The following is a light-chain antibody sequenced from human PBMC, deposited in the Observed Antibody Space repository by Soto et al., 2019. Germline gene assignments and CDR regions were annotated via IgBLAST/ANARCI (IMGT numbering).Light chain of an antibody. CDR1: QSVLYSSNKKNY. V-gene: IGKV4-1*01. CDR3: QQSYTPRT. J-gene: IGKJ1*01. CDR2: WAS. Sequence: DIVMTQSPDSLAVSLGERATINCKSSQSVLYSSNKKNYLAWYQQKSGQSPKVLIYWASTRESGVPDRFSGSVSGTHFTLTISSLQAEDAAVYYCQQSYTPRTFGQGTKVEIK.